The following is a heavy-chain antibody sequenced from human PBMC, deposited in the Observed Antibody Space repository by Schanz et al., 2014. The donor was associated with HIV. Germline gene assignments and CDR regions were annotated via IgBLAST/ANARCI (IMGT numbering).Heavy chain of an antibody. CDR2: IIPIFGTA. D-gene: IGHD6-6*01. J-gene: IGHJ6*02. CDR1: GGTFSNYA. Sequence: QVQLVQSGAEVKKPGSSVKVSCKASGGTFSNYAISWVRQAPGQGLEWMGGIIPIFGTAKYAQKFQGRVTMTADESTGTAFMELSSLRSDDTAVYYCAREPSFSGLDVWGQGTTVIVSS. CDR3: AREPSFSGLDV. V-gene: IGHV1-69*01.